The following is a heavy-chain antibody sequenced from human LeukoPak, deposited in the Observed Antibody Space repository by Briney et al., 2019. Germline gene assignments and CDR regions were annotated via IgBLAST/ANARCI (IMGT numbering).Heavy chain of an antibody. CDR2: ISPYNGNT. Sequence: ASVKVSCKASGYTFTSYGISWVRQAPGQGLEWMGSISPYNGNTKYAQNLQGRVITTTDTSTRTAYMELRSLRSDDTAVFYCARDQYDSVWGSYRPYFDYWGQGTLVTVSS. D-gene: IGHD3-16*02. CDR1: GYTFTSYG. J-gene: IGHJ4*02. CDR3: ARDQYDSVWGSYRPYFDY. V-gene: IGHV1-18*04.